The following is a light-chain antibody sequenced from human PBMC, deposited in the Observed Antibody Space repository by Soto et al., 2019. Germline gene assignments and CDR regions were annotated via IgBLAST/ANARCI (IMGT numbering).Light chain of an antibody. V-gene: IGLV2-8*01. CDR2: EVS. CDR3: SSYAGSNNYV. Sequence: QSALTQPPSASGSPGQSVTISCTGTSIDVGGYNYVSWYQQHPGQAPTLMIYEVSKRPSGVPDRFSGSKSGNTASLTVSGLQAEDEADYYCSSYAGSNNYVFGTGTKVTVL. J-gene: IGLJ1*01. CDR1: SIDVGGYNY.